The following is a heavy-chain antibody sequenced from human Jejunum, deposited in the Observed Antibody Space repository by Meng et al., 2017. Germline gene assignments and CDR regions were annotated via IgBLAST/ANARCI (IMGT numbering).Heavy chain of an antibody. J-gene: IGHJ6*02. CDR1: GGSFSNYG. CDR2: IIPIFDST. V-gene: IGHV1-69*06. D-gene: IGHD3-3*01. Sequence: SVKVSCKASGGSFSNYGISWVRQAPGQGLEWMGGIIPIFDSTNYAQKFQDRVTMTADKSTSTAFMELSGLRSDDTAVYYCARGRAPFGVVIASYYGMDVWGQGTTVTVSS. CDR3: ARGRAPFGVVIASYYGMDV.